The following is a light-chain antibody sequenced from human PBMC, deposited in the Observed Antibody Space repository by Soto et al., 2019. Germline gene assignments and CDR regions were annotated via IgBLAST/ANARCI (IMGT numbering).Light chain of an antibody. CDR2: GES. CDR1: QTISRN. CDR3: QQYGSSPPIT. V-gene: IGKV3-15*01. J-gene: IGKJ5*01. Sequence: EIVMTHSPATLSVSPCERVTVSCRASQTISRNLARYQQKPGQAPRVLIYGESTRATDIPGRFSGSGSGTDFALTISRLEPEDFAVYYCQQYGSSPPITFGQGTRLEI.